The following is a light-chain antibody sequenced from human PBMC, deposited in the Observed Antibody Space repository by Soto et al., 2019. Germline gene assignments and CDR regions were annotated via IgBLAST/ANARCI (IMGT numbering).Light chain of an antibody. CDR2: GAS. J-gene: IGKJ3*01. V-gene: IGKV3-20*01. CDR1: QSVGSNY. Sequence: EIVLTQSPGTLSLSPGERATLSCRASQSVGSNYLAWYQQKPGQAPRLLIYGASSRATGIPDSFSGSGSGTDFTLTINRLEPEDFAVYYCQRYGSSQFTFGPGTKVDIK. CDR3: QRYGSSQFT.